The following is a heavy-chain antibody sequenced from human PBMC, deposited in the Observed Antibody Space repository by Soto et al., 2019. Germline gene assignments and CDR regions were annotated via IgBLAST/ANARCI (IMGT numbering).Heavy chain of an antibody. Sequence: GASVKVSCKASGYTITSYGISWVRQAPGQGLEWMGWISAYNGNTNYAQKLQGRVTMTTDTSTSTAYMELRSLRSDDTAVYYCARDKCDYDFWSGYYNETGFDYWGQGTLVTVSS. J-gene: IGHJ4*02. CDR1: GYTITSYG. CDR3: ARDKCDYDFWSGYYNETGFDY. D-gene: IGHD3-3*01. V-gene: IGHV1-18*01. CDR2: ISAYNGNT.